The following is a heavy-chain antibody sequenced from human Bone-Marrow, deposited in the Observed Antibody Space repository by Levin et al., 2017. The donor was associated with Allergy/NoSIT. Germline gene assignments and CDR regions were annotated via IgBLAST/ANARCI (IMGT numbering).Heavy chain of an antibody. Sequence: LSLTCAASGFTFSSYWMHWVRQAPGKGLVWVSRINSDGSSTSYADSVKGRFTISRDNAKNTLYLQMNSLRAEDTAVYYCARVGSSGWARFYGMDVWGQGTTVTVSS. CDR2: INSDGSST. CDR3: ARVGSSGWARFYGMDV. V-gene: IGHV3-74*01. CDR1: GFTFSSYW. D-gene: IGHD6-19*01. J-gene: IGHJ6*02.